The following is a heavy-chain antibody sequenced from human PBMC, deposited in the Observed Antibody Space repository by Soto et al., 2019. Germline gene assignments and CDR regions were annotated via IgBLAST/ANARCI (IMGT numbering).Heavy chain of an antibody. J-gene: IGHJ1*01. Sequence: QVQLVQSGAEVKTHGSSVKVSCKASGDTFSSYTISWVRQAPGQGLEWMGRIIPILGIANYAQKCQGRVTITADKSTSTAYMELSSLRSEDTAVYYWASTVIHDYGYQWVQGTLVTVSS. CDR3: ASTVIHDYGYQ. CDR1: GDTFSSYT. V-gene: IGHV1-69*02. D-gene: IGHD5-18*01. CDR2: IIPILGIA.